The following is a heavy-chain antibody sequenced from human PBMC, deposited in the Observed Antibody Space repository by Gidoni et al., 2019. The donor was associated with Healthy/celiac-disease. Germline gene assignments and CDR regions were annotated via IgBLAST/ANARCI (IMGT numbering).Heavy chain of an antibody. V-gene: IGHV1-69*01. J-gene: IGHJ4*02. CDR2: IIPIFGTA. CDR1: GVPFASYA. D-gene: IGHD2-8*01. CDR3: ASDGRDYCANGVCGD. Sequence: NASGVPFASYAISWVLQVPAEGLEWMGGIIPIFGTANWAQKFQGRVTITADESTSTVYMELSSVRYEDTAVYYCASDGRDYCANGVCGDWGQGTLVTVSS.